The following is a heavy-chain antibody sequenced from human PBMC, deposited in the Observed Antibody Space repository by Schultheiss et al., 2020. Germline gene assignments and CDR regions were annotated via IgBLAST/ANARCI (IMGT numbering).Heavy chain of an antibody. CDR2: IYYSGST. Sequence: SETLSLTCTVSGGSVSSGSYYWSWIRQPPGKGLEWIGYIYYSGSTNYNPSLKSRVTISVDTSKNQFSLKLSSVTAADTAVYYCARGEDDYVWGHWGQGTLVNGYS. V-gene: IGHV4-61*01. D-gene: IGHD3-16*01. CDR1: GGSVSSGSYY. CDR3: ARGEDDYVWGH. J-gene: IGHJ4*02.